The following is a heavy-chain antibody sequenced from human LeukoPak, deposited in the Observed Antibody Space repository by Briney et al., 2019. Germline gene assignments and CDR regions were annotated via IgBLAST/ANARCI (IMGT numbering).Heavy chain of an antibody. CDR1: GFTFSSYA. CDR3: ARDPSIAADS. J-gene: IGHJ4*02. CDR2: ISSSSSYI. Sequence: GGSLRLSCAASGFTFSSYAMSWVRQAPGKGLEWVSSISSSSSYIYYADSVKGRFTISRDNAKNSLYLQMNSLRAEDTAVYYCARDPSIAADSWGQGTLVTVSS. D-gene: IGHD6-25*01. V-gene: IGHV3-21*01.